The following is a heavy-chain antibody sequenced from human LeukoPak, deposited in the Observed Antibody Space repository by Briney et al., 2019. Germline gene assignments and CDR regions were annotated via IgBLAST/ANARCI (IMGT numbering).Heavy chain of an antibody. Sequence: GGSLRLSCAASGFTFSNYGMHWVRQAPGKGLEWVAVIWYDGNNKYYADFVKGRFTLSRDNSKNTLFLQMNSLRPEDTAVYFCARDLTQLALFDYWGQGTLVTVSS. V-gene: IGHV3-33*01. CDR3: ARDLTQLALFDY. D-gene: IGHD6-13*01. CDR2: IWYDGNNK. CDR1: GFTFSNYG. J-gene: IGHJ4*02.